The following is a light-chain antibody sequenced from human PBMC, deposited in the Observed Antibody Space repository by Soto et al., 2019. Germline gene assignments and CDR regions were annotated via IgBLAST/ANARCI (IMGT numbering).Light chain of an antibody. V-gene: IGLV2-14*01. CDR3: SSYTSSSTLV. CDR2: DVN. Sequence: QSALTQPASVSGSPGQSITISCTGTSSDVGRYNYVSWYRQHPGTAPKLIISDVNSRPSGISNRFSGSKSGNTASLTISGLQAEDEAYYYCSSYTSSSTLVFGTGTKVTVL. CDR1: SSDVGRYNY. J-gene: IGLJ1*01.